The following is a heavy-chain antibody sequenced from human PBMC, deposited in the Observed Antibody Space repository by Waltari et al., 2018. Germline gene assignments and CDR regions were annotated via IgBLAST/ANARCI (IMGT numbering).Heavy chain of an antibody. Sequence: QVQLVQSGAEVKKPGSSVKVSCKASGGTFSSYANSWVRQAPGQGLEWMGGIIPIFGTANYAQKLQGRVTMTADKSTSTAYMELSSLRSEDAAVYYCARGGGYQLLLGNWFDPWGQGTLVTVSS. CDR1: GGTFSSYA. J-gene: IGHJ5*02. D-gene: IGHD2-2*01. CDR2: IIPIFGTA. CDR3: ARGGGYQLLLGNWFDP. V-gene: IGHV1-69*14.